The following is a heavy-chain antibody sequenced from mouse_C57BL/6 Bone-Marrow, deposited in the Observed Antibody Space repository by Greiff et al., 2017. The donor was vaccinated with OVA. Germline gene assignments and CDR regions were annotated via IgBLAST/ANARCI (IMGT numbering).Heavy chain of an antibody. V-gene: IGHV1-64*01. J-gene: IGHJ4*01. D-gene: IGHD2-12*01. CDR1: GYTFTSYW. CDR2: IHPNSGST. CDR3: AGLLYPYYAMDY. Sequence: QVQLQQPGAELVKPGASVKLSCKASGYTFTSYWMHWVKQRPGQGLEWIGMIHPNSGSTNYNEKFKSKATLTVDKSSSTAYMQLSSLTSEDSAVYYCAGLLYPYYAMDYWGQGTSVTVSS.